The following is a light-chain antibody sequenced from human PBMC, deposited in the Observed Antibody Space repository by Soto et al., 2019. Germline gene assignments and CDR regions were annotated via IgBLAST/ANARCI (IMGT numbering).Light chain of an antibody. CDR1: QSVSSSY. Sequence: EIVLTQFPGTLSLSPGERATLSCRASQSVSSSYLAWYQQKPGQAPRLLIYDASSRATGIPDRFSGSGSGTDFTLTISRLEPEYFAVYYCQQYGTSPFTFCPGTKVDTK. CDR2: DAS. CDR3: QQYGTSPFT. V-gene: IGKV3-20*01. J-gene: IGKJ3*01.